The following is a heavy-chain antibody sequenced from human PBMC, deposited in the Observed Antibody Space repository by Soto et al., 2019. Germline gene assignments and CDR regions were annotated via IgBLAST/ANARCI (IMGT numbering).Heavy chain of an antibody. J-gene: IGHJ4*02. CDR2: IYYSGST. D-gene: IGHD3-22*01. CDR1: GGSISSGDYY. Sequence: PSETLSLTCTVSGGSISSGDYYWSWIRQPPGKGLEWIGYIYYSGSTYYNPSLKSRVTISVDTSKNQFSLKLSSVTAADTAVYYCARYYDSSGFLVDFDYWGQGTLVTSPQ. CDR3: ARYYDSSGFLVDFDY. V-gene: IGHV4-30-4*01.